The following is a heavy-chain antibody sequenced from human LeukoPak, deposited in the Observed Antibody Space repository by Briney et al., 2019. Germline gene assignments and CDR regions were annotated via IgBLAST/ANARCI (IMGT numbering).Heavy chain of an antibody. CDR1: KFSTSDYY. CDR3: VVQAGLTYYDISFDA. J-gene: IGHJ5*02. Sequence: GGSLRLSCTASKFSTSDYYMSWIRQTPGKGLEWVSCISGSGSTINYADSVKGRFTISRDNARNSLHLQMNSLRVEDTAVYYCVVQAGLTYYDISFDAWGQGTLVTVSS. D-gene: IGHD3-9*01. V-gene: IGHV3-11*01. CDR2: ISGSGSTI.